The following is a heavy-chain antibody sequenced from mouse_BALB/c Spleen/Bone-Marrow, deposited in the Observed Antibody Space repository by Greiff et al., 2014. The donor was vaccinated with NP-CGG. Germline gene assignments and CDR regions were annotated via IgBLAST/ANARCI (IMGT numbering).Heavy chain of an antibody. Sequence: QVQLKESGAGMAKPGASVKMSCKASGYTFTNYWMHWGKKRPGQGLEWIGYINLSTGYTEYNQKFKDKATLTADKSSSTAYMQLSSLTSEDSAVYYCARDDYDDYWGQGTTLTVSS. J-gene: IGHJ2*01. CDR2: INLSTGYT. D-gene: IGHD2-4*01. CDR1: GYTFTNYW. CDR3: ARDDYDDY. V-gene: IGHV1-7*01.